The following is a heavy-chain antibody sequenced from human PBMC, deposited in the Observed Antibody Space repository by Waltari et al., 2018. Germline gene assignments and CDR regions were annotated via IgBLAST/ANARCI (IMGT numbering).Heavy chain of an antibody. CDR2: VPYDGSNT. D-gene: IGHD2-21*01. J-gene: IGHJ6*03. CDR3: AKENPTSAATYCGGDCPLYYYYIDV. V-gene: IGHV3-30*18. Sequence: QVQLVESGGGVVQPGRSLRLSCAASGFTFSSYGMHWVRPPPGKGLGWVAFVPYDGSNTYYADSVKVRFTISRDNSKNTLYLQMNSLRAEDTAVYYCAKENPTSAATYCGGDCPLYYYYIDVWGKGTTVTISS. CDR1: GFTFSSYG.